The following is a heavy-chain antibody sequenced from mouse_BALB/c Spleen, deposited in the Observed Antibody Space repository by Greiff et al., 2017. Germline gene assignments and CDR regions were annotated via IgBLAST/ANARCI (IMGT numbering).Heavy chain of an antibody. D-gene: IGHD2-10*02. Sequence: EVKLLESGPGLVKPSQSLSLTCTVTGYSITSDYAWNWIRQFPGNKLEWMGYISYSGSTSYNPSLKSRISITRDTSKNQFFLQLNSVTTEDTATYYCASASMVTFDYWGQGTTLTVSS. J-gene: IGHJ2*01. CDR3: ASASMVTFDY. CDR1: GYSITSDYA. CDR2: ISYSGST. V-gene: IGHV3-2*02.